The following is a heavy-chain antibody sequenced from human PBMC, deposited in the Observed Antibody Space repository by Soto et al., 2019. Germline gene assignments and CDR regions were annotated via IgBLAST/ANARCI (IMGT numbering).Heavy chain of an antibody. V-gene: IGHV2-5*02. CDR1: GFSLSTSGVG. CDR2: IYWDDDK. D-gene: IGHD2-15*01. Sequence: QITLKESGPTLVNPTQTLTLTCTFSGFSLSTSGVGVGWIRQPPGKALEWLALIYWDDDKRYSPSLKSRLTITKDTSKNQVVLTMTNMDPVDTATYYCAHRRAYCSGGTCYSIWFDPWGQGTLVTVSS. J-gene: IGHJ5*02. CDR3: AHRRAYCSGGTCYSIWFDP.